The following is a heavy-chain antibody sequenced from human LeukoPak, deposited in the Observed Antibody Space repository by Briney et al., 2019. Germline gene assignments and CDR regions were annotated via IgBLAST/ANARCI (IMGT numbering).Heavy chain of an antibody. D-gene: IGHD3-10*01. Sequence: GGSLRLSCAASGFTFSSYWMSWVRQAPGKGLEWVANIKQDGSEKYYVDSVKGRFTISRDNAKNSLYLQMNSLRAEDTAVYYCARGKREKQLLWFGELSPVGSVYNWFDPWGQGTLVTVSS. CDR3: ARGKREKQLLWFGELSPVGSVYNWFDP. CDR2: IKQDGSEK. CDR1: GFTFSSYW. V-gene: IGHV3-7*01. J-gene: IGHJ5*02.